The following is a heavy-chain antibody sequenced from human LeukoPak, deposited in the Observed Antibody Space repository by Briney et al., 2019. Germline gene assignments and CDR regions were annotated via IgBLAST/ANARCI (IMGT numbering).Heavy chain of an antibody. V-gene: IGHV3-7*04. Sequence: GGSLRLSCAASGFTFSTYTINWVRQAPGKGLEWVANIKQDGSEKYYVDSVKGRFTISRDNAKNSLYLQMNSLRAEDTAVYYCARVRRVVTPLAAFDIWGQGTMVTVSS. D-gene: IGHD4-23*01. CDR2: IKQDGSEK. J-gene: IGHJ3*02. CDR1: GFTFSTYT. CDR3: ARVRRVVTPLAAFDI.